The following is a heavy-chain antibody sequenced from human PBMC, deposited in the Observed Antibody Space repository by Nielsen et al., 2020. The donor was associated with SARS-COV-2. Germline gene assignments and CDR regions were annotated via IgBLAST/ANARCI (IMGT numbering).Heavy chain of an antibody. CDR3: ARDNVGFDY. V-gene: IGHV4-31*02. Sequence: WIRQPPGKGLEWIGNIYYSGSTFYNPSVKSRFTMSLDTSKNQFSLNLTSVTAADTAVYYCARDNVGFDYWGQGTLVTVSS. CDR2: IYYSGST. J-gene: IGHJ4*02. D-gene: IGHD1-26*01.